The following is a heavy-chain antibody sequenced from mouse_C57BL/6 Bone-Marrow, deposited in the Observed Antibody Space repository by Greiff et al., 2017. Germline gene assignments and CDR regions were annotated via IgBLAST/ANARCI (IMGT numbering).Heavy chain of an antibody. V-gene: IGHV1-66*01. CDR1: GYSFTSYY. CDR3: ARSDGSGYVEDYYAMDY. D-gene: IGHD3-2*02. J-gene: IGHJ4*01. CDR2: IYPGSGNT. Sequence: QVQLQQSGPELVKPGASVKISCKASGYSFTSYYIHWVKQRPGQGLEWIGWIYPGSGNTKYNEKFKGKATLTADTSSSTAYMQLSSLTSEDSAVYYCARSDGSGYVEDYYAMDYWGQGTSVTVSS.